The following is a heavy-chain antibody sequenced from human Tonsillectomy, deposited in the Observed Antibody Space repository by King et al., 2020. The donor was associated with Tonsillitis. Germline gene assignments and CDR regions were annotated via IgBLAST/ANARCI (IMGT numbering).Heavy chain of an antibody. CDR1: GYTFTGYY. CDR2: IDPNNGGT. Sequence: VQLVQSGAEVKKPGASVKVSCKASGYTFTGYYIHWVRQAPGQGLEWMRWIDPNNGGTNSAQKFQGRVTMTRDTSISTAYMELNRLRSDDTAVYYCARLVGDYGDEKEFDYWGQGTLVTVSS. CDR3: ARLVGDYGDEKEFDY. J-gene: IGHJ4*02. D-gene: IGHD4-17*01. V-gene: IGHV1-2*02.